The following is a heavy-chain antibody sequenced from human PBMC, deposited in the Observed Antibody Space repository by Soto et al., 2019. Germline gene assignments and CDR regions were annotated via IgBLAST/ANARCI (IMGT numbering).Heavy chain of an antibody. CDR1: GYSFTSYW. Sequence: PGESLKISCKGSGYSFTSYWIGWVRQMPGKGLEWMGIIYPGDSDTRYSPSFQGQVTISADKSISTAYLQWSSLKASDTAMYYCARLDPLRFPPYYYYMDVWGKGTTVTVSS. J-gene: IGHJ6*03. V-gene: IGHV5-51*01. CDR2: IYPGDSDT. D-gene: IGHD3-3*01. CDR3: ARLDPLRFPPYYYYMDV.